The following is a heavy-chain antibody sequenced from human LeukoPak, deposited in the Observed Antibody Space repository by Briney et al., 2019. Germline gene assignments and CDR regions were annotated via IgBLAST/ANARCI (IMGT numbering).Heavy chain of an antibody. CDR3: AKRRSSTWYYFDY. D-gene: IGHD6-13*01. CDR2: ITGSGGST. V-gene: IGHV3-23*01. CDR1: GFTFSNYV. J-gene: IGHJ4*02. Sequence: GGSLRLSCAASGFTFSNYVMSWVRQAPGKGLEWVSSITGSGGSTNYADSVKGRFTISRDNSKNTLYLQMNSLRAEDTAVYYCAKRRSSTWYYFDYWGQGTLVTVSS.